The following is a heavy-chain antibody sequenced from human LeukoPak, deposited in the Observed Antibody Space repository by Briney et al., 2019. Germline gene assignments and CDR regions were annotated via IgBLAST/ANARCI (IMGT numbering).Heavy chain of an antibody. Sequence: SETLSLTCTVSGGSISSYYWSWIRQPAGKGLEWIGRIYTSGSTNYNPSLKSRVTISVDTSKNQFSLKLSSVTAADTAVYYCARLGGSYRLGYFDYWGQGTLVTVSS. CDR3: ARLGGSYRLGYFDY. D-gene: IGHD1-26*01. CDR2: IYTSGST. V-gene: IGHV4-4*07. J-gene: IGHJ4*02. CDR1: GGSISSYY.